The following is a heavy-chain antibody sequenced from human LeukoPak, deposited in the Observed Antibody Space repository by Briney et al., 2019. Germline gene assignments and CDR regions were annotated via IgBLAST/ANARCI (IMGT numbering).Heavy chain of an antibody. CDR1: GGSFSGYY. J-gene: IGHJ4*02. V-gene: IGHV4-34*01. Sequence: PSETLSLTCAVYGGSFSGYYWSWIRQPPGKGLEWIGEINHSGSTNYNPSLKSRVTISVDTSKNQFSLKLSSVTAADTAVYYCARAPTYCSGGSCYASDFDYWGQGTLVTVSS. CDR3: ARAPTYCSGGSCYASDFDY. CDR2: INHSGST. D-gene: IGHD2-15*01.